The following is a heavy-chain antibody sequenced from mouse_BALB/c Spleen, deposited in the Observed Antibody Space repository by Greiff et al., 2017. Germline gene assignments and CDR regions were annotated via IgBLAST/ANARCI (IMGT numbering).Heavy chain of an antibody. CDR1: GYTFTSYW. V-gene: IGHV1S81*02. J-gene: IGHJ4*01. CDR2: INPSNGGT. CDR3: ARGGLRRNYYAMDY. D-gene: IGHD2-4*01. Sequence: QVQLQQPGAELVKPGASVKLSCKASGYTFTSYWMHWVKLRPGQGFEWIGEINPSNGGTNYNQKFKDKATLTADKSSSTAYMQLSSLTSEDSAVYYCARGGLRRNYYAMDYWGQGTSVTVSS.